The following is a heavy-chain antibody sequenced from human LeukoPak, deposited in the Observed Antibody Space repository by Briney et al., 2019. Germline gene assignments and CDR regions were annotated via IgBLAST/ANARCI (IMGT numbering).Heavy chain of an antibody. J-gene: IGHJ4*02. CDR3: ARDPGYSYGPFDY. D-gene: IGHD5-18*01. CDR2: INHSGST. CDR1: GGSFSGYY. V-gene: IGHV4-34*01. Sequence: SETLSLTCAVYGGSFSGYYWSWIRQPPGKGLEWIGEINHSGSTNYNPSLKSRVTILVDTSKNQFSLKLSSVTAADTAVYYCARDPGYSYGPFDYWGQGTLVTVSS.